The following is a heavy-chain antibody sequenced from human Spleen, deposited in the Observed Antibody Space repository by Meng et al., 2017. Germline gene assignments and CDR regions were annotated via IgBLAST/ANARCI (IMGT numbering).Heavy chain of an antibody. Sequence: QGQLEQGGAGVLKPSETLSLSCVVSGGSFSDYYSSWIRQPPGKGLEWIGEINHSGSTNYNPSLESRATISVDTSQNNLSLKLSSVTAADSAVDYCARGPTTMAHDFDYWGQGTLVTVSS. CDR1: GGSFSDYY. CDR3: ARGPTTMAHDFDY. D-gene: IGHD4-11*01. V-gene: IGHV4-34*01. CDR2: INHSGST. J-gene: IGHJ4*02.